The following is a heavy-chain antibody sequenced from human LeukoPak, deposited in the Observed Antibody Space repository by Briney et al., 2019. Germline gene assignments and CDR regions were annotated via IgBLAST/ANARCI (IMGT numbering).Heavy chain of an antibody. Sequence: PGGSLRLSCAASGFTFGSYSMSWVRQAPGKGPKWVSGISGGGTLYDADSVKGRFTISRDNSKNTVYLQINSLRAEDTAIYYCARGGDAIIFDYWGQGTLVTVSS. D-gene: IGHD2-21*02. CDR1: GFTFGSYS. V-gene: IGHV3-23*01. J-gene: IGHJ4*02. CDR2: ISGGGTL. CDR3: ARGGDAIIFDY.